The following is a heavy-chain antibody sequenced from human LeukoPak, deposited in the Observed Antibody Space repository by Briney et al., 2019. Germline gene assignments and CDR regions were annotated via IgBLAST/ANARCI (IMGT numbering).Heavy chain of an antibody. CDR2: TSGSGGST. V-gene: IGHV3-23*01. CDR1: GFTFSNYA. D-gene: IGHD4-17*01. CDR3: AKESTVTPGNVNWFDP. Sequence: GGSLRLSCAASGFTFSNYAMSWVRQAPGKGLEWVSTTSGSGGSTYYADSVKGRFTIPRDNFKNRLYLKMNSLRAEDTAVYYCAKESTVTPGNVNWFDPWGQGTLVTVSS. J-gene: IGHJ5*02.